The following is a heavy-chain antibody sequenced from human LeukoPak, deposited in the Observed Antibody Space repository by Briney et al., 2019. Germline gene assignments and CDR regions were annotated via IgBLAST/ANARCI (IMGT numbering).Heavy chain of an antibody. CDR1: GGSFSSYY. V-gene: IGHV4-34*01. CDR2: INHRGST. CDR3: ASGGGQLLYYYGMDV. D-gene: IGHD2-2*01. Sequence: SETLSLTCAVYGGSFSSYYWSWIRQPPGKGLEWIGEINHRGSTNYNPSLKSRVTISVDTSKNQFSLKLSSVTAADTAVYYCASGGGQLLYYYGMDVWGQGTTVTVSS. J-gene: IGHJ6*02.